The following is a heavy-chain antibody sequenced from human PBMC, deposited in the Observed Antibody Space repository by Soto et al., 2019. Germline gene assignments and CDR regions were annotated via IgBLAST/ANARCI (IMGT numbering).Heavy chain of an antibody. D-gene: IGHD2-2*01. V-gene: IGHV4-34*01. CDR1: GGSFSGYY. J-gene: IGHJ6*02. Sequence: SETLSLTCAVYGGSFSGYYWSWIRQPPGKGLEWIGEINHSGSTNCNPSLKSRVTISVDTSKNQFSLKLSSVTAADTAVYYCARLPFSSYYGMDVWGQGTTVTVSS. CDR3: ARLPFSSYYGMDV. CDR2: INHSGST.